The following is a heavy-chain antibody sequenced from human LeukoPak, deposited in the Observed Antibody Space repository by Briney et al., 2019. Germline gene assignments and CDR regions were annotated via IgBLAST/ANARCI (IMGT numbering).Heavy chain of an antibody. CDR1: GFTFSSYG. Sequence: GGSLRLSCAASGFTFSSYGMHWVRQAPGKGLEWVAFIRYDGSNKYYADSVKGRFTISRDNSKNTLYLQVNSLRAEDTAVYYCAKDGDVVVPAAIPLDYWGQGTLVTVSS. CDR3: AKDGDVVVPAAIPLDY. V-gene: IGHV3-30*02. D-gene: IGHD2-2*01. CDR2: IRYDGSNK. J-gene: IGHJ4*02.